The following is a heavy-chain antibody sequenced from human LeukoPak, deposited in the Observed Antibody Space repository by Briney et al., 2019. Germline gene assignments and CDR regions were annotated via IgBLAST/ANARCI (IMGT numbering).Heavy chain of an antibody. V-gene: IGHV4-59*12. CDR3: ARANGDGLIDY. D-gene: IGHD4-17*01. Sequence: PSASLSLTWTVSGGSISSDYWSWIRQPPGKGLEWIGCIYFSGSTTNNPPLKSRVTISEDTSTNPFSLKLSSVTAAHTAMYYCARANGDGLIDYWGQGTPVTASS. CDR2: IYFSGST. CDR1: GGSISSDY. J-gene: IGHJ4*02.